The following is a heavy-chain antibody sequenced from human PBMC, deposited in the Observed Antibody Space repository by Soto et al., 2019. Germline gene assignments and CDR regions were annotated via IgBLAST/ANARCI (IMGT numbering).Heavy chain of an antibody. D-gene: IGHD3-22*01. Sequence: GGSLSLSCAASGFSFSSYAMSWVRPAPPQGLEWVSSISTRGGRTYYADSVKGRFSISRDNSANAVYLDMDNLRAEDTGIYYCAKEFYYDASGQYSDLYFDSWGQGALVTVSS. CDR3: AKEFYYDASGQYSDLYFDS. CDR1: GFSFSSYA. V-gene: IGHV3-23*01. J-gene: IGHJ4*02. CDR2: ISTRGGRT.